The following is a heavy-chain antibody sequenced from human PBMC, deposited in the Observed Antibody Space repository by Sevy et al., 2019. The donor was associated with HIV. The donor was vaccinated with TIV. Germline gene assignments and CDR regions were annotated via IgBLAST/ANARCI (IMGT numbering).Heavy chain of an antibody. Sequence: SETLSLTCAVYGGSFSGYYWSWIRQPPGKGLEWMGEINHSGSANYNPSLKSRVTISVDTSKNQFSLKLSSVTAADTAVYYCARHCGSTSCSHAFDIWGQGTMVTVSS. CDR1: GGSFSGYY. CDR3: ARHCGSTSCSHAFDI. CDR2: INHSGSA. V-gene: IGHV4-34*01. D-gene: IGHD2-2*01. J-gene: IGHJ3*02.